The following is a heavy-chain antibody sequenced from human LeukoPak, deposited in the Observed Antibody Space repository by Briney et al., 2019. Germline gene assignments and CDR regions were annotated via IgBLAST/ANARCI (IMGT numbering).Heavy chain of an antibody. J-gene: IGHJ4*02. Sequence: ASVKVSCKASGYTFTRYHMHWVRQAPGQGLEWMGWINPNSGGTNYGQKFRGRVTMTRDTSISTAYMELSRLRSDDTAVYYCARSGRYGDLYYFDYWGQGTLVTVSS. CDR3: ARSGRYGDLYYFDY. V-gene: IGHV1-2*02. CDR2: INPNSGGT. D-gene: IGHD4-17*01. CDR1: GYTFTRYH.